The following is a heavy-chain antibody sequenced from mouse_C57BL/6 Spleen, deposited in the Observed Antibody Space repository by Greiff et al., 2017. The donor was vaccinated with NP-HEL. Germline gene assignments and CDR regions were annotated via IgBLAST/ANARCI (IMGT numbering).Heavy chain of an antibody. V-gene: IGHV14-1*01. CDR3: TTYYGSLYAMDY. CDR1: GFNIKDYY. D-gene: IGHD1-1*01. CDR2: IDPEDGDT. J-gene: IGHJ4*01. Sequence: VQLQQSGAELVRPGASVKLSCTASGFNIKDYYMHWVKQRPEQGLEWIGRIDPEDGDTEYAPKFQGKATMTADTSSNTAYLQLSSLTSEDTAVYYCTTYYGSLYAMDYWGQGTSVTVSS.